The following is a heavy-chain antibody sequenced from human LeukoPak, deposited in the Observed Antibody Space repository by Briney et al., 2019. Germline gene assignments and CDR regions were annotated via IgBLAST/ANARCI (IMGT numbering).Heavy chain of an antibody. CDR2: INWNGRRT. D-gene: IGHD3-3*01. J-gene: IGHJ4*02. V-gene: IGHV3-20*04. Sequence: GGSLRLSCAASGFTFDDYGMSWVRHSPEKGLEWVASINWNGRRTGYADSVKGRFTISRDNAKNSLYLQMNSLRAEDTALYYCTRDLGVTIFGHGYWGQGTLVTVSS. CDR1: GFTFDDYG. CDR3: TRDLGVTIFGHGY.